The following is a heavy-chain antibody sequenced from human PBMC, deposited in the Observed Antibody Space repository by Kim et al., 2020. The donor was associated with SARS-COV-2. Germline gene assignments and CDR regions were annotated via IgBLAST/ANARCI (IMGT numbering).Heavy chain of an antibody. D-gene: IGHD4-17*01. Sequence: NHAQMGKGRVTMTRDTSISNAYMEVSRLRSDDTAVYYCARASLYGDYDYWGQGTLVTVSS. J-gene: IGHJ4*02. CDR3: ARASLYGDYDY. V-gene: IGHV1-2*02.